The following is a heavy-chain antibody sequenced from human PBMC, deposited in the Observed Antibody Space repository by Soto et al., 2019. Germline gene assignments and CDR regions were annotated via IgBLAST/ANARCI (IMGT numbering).Heavy chain of an antibody. Sequence: ASVTVSCKASGYTFTSYGINWVRQAPGQGLEWMGWISAYNGNTNYAQKLQGRVTMTTDTSTSTAYMELRSLRSDDTAVYYCARDLTYCSGGSCRFDIWGQGTMVT. D-gene: IGHD2-15*01. CDR2: ISAYNGNT. J-gene: IGHJ3*02. CDR1: GYTFTSYG. CDR3: ARDLTYCSGGSCRFDI. V-gene: IGHV1-18*01.